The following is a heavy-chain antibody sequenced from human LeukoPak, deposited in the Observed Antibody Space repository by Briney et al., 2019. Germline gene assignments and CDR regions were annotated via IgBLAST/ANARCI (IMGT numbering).Heavy chain of an antibody. J-gene: IGHJ3*02. Sequence: GGSLRLSCAASGFTFSNYWMSWVRQAPGKGLEWVANIKQDGSEEVYVDSLKGRFTISRDNAKNLLFLQMNTLRAEDTAVYYCAREVTNDAFDIWGQGTKVTVSS. D-gene: IGHD4-17*01. CDR3: AREVTNDAFDI. V-gene: IGHV3-7*05. CDR2: IKQDGSEE. CDR1: GFTFSNYW.